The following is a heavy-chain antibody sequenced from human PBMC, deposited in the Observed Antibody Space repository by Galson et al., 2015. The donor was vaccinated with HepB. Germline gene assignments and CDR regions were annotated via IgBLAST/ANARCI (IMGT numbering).Heavy chain of an antibody. CDR1: GFTFSSYA. V-gene: IGHV3-30*04. J-gene: IGHJ4*02. CDR3: ARSLNTAAGTFPFDY. Sequence: SLRLSCAASGFTFSSYAMHWVRQAPGKGLEWVAVISYDGSNKYYADSVKGRFTISRDNSKNTLYLQMNSLRAEDTAVYYCARSLNTAAGTFPFDYWGQGTLITVSS. D-gene: IGHD6-13*01. CDR2: ISYDGSNK.